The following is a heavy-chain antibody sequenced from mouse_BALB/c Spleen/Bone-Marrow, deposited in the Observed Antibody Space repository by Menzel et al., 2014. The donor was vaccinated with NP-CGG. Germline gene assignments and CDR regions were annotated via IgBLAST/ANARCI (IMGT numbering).Heavy chain of an antibody. Sequence: AMLVESGPGLVAPSQSLSITCTVSGFSLTSYGVHWVRQPPGKVLEWLGVIWAGGSTNYNSALMSRLSISKDNSKSQVFLKMNSLQTDDTAMYYCARGSYCEGAMDYWGQGTSVTVSS. J-gene: IGHJ4*01. CDR1: GFSLTSYG. CDR3: ARGSYCEGAMDY. V-gene: IGHV2-9*02. CDR2: IWAGGST. D-gene: IGHD1-1*01.